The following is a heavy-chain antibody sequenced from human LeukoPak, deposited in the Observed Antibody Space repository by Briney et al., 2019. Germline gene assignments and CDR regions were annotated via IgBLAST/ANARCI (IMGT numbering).Heavy chain of an antibody. D-gene: IGHD5-12*01. CDR1: GGSISSYY. J-gene: IGHJ4*02. Sequence: SETLSLTCTVSGGSISSYYWSWIRQPPGKGLEWIGYIYYSGSTNYNPSLESRVTISVDTSKNQFSLKLSSVTAADTAVYYCARQGLLNGYSGYWQFDYWGQGTLVTVSS. CDR2: IYYSGST. V-gene: IGHV4-59*08. CDR3: ARQGLLNGYSGYWQFDY.